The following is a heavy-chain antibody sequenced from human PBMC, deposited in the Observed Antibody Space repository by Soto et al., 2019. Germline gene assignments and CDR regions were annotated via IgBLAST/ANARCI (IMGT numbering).Heavy chain of an antibody. D-gene: IGHD6-13*01. V-gene: IGHV4-31*03. CDR3: VRGGIAGNWFDP. Sequence: SETLSLTCTVSGGSISSGGYYWSWIRQHPGKGLEWIGYIFHSGSTDYNPSLKSRIIISADTSKNQFSLKLTSVTAADTAVYYCVRGGIAGNWFDPWGQGTLVTVSS. CDR1: GGSISSGGYY. J-gene: IGHJ5*02. CDR2: IFHSGST.